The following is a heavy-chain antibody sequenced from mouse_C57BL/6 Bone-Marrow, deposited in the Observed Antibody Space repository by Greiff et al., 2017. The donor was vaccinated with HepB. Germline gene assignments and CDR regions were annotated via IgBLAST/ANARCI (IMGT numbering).Heavy chain of an antibody. CDR1: GFTFSSYA. CDR3: ARDHRVDWYFDV. J-gene: IGHJ1*03. Sequence: HLVESGGGLVKPGGSLKLSCAASGFTFSSYAMSWVRQTPEKRLEWVATISDGGSYTYYPDNVKGRFTISRDNAKNNLYLQMSHLKSEDTAMYYCARDHRVDWYFDVWGTGTTVTVSS. V-gene: IGHV5-4*01. CDR2: ISDGGSYT.